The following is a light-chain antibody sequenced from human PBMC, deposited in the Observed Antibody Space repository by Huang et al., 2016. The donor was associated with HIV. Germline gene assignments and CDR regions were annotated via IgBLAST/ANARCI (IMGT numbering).Light chain of an antibody. CDR2: SAS. CDR3: QQVANYPFT. Sequence: IQLTQSPSSLSASVGDRVTLTCRASQDINNFLAWFRRKPGKVPELLIYSASTLQSGVPPRFSGSGSGTNFTLIISSLRAEDFAVYFCQQVANYPFTFGPGTSVDV. J-gene: IGKJ3*01. V-gene: IGKV1-9*01. CDR1: QDINNF.